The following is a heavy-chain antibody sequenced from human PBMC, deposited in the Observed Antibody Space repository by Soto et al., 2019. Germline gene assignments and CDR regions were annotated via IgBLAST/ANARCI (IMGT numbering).Heavy chain of an antibody. CDR3: AKADCSSTSCPPDY. J-gene: IGHJ4*02. Sequence: GGSLRLSCAASGFTFSSYAMSWVRQAPGKGLEWVSAISGSGGSTYYADSVKGRFTISRDNSKNTLYLQMNSLRAEDTAVYYCAKADCSSTSCPPDYWGQGTLVTVSS. CDR1: GFTFSSYA. CDR2: ISGSGGST. V-gene: IGHV3-23*01. D-gene: IGHD2-2*01.